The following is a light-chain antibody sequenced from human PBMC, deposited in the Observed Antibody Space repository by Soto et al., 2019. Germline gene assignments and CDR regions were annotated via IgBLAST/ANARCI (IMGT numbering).Light chain of an antibody. J-gene: IGKJ5*01. CDR1: QSISSY. Sequence: DIQRTQSPSSLSASVGDRVTITCRASQSISSYLNWYQQKPGKAPKLLIYAASSLQSGVPSRFSGSGSGTDFTLTISSLKTEDFATYYCQQSYSTPITFGQGTRLEIK. CDR3: QQSYSTPIT. V-gene: IGKV1-39*01. CDR2: AAS.